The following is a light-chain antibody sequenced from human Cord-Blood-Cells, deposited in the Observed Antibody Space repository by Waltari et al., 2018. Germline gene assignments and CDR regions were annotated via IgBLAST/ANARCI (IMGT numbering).Light chain of an antibody. CDR3: SSYTSSSTPVV. J-gene: IGLJ2*01. CDR1: SIDVGGYNY. Sequence: QSALTQPASVSGSPGQSITISCTGTSIDVGGYNYVSWYQQHPGKAPKLMIYDVSKRPSGVSNRFSGSKSGNTASLTISGLQAEDEADYYCSSYTSSSTPVVFGGGTKLTVL. V-gene: IGLV2-14*01. CDR2: DVS.